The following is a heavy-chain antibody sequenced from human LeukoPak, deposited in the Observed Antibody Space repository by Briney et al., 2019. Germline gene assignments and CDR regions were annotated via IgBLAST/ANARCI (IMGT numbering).Heavy chain of an antibody. CDR1: GFTVSSNY. V-gene: IGHV3-53*01. Sequence: GGSLRLSCAASGFTVSSNYMSWVRQAPGKGLEWVSVIYSGGSTYYADSVKGRFTISRDNSKNTLYLQMNSLRAEDTAVYYCARDSDPGDYGDYEGSTPFDYWGQGTLVTVSS. D-gene: IGHD4-17*01. CDR3: ARDSDPGDYGDYEGSTPFDY. CDR2: IYSGGST. J-gene: IGHJ4*02.